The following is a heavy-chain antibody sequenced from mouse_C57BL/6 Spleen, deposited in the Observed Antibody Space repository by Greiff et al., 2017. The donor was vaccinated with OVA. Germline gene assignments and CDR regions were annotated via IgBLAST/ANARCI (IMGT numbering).Heavy chain of an antibody. CDR1: GYTFTSYW. CDR2: IDPSDSYT. V-gene: IGHV1-69*01. J-gene: IGHJ2*01. CDR3: ARSEGNYDFDD. D-gene: IGHD2-1*01. Sequence: VQLQQPGAELVMPGASVKLSCKASGYTFTSYWMHWVKQRPGQGLEWIGEIDPSDSYTNYNQKFKGKSTLTVDKSSSTAYMQLSSLTSEDAAVYYCARSEGNYDFDDWGQGTTLTVSS.